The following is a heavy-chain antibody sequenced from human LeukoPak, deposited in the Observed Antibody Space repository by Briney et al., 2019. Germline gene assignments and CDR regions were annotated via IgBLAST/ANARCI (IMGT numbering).Heavy chain of an antibody. V-gene: IGHV4-34*01. CDR1: GGSFSGYS. Sequence: SETLSLNCAVYGGSFSGYSWTWIRQPPGKGLEWIGEVNHSGSTNYNPSLKSRVTLSVDASKNQFSLKLTSVTAADTAVYYCARVRLPPYYYYYMDVWGKGTTVTVSS. CDR3: ARVRLPPYYYYYMDV. J-gene: IGHJ6*03. CDR2: VNHSGST. D-gene: IGHD5-18*01.